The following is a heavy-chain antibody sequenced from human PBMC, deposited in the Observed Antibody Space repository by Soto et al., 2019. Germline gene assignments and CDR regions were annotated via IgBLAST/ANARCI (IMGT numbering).Heavy chain of an antibody. CDR2: ISDSGHNV. CDR1: GFSFSKFA. Sequence: GGSLRLSCAASGFSFSKFAMNWVRLPPGKGLEWVSGISDSGHNVVYADSVRGRFTISRDNSKSILYLQMDRLTVDDSAVYYCAKQFVDAWGQGTTVTVSS. V-gene: IGHV3-23*01. CDR3: AKQFVDA. J-gene: IGHJ6*02.